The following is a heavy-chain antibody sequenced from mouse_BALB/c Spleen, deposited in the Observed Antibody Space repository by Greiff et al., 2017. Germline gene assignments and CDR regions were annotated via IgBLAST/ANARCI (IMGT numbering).Heavy chain of an antibody. V-gene: IGHV5-17*02. CDR3: ARSYYGSSPSYWYFDV. D-gene: IGHD1-1*01. CDR2: ISSGSSTI. J-gene: IGHJ1*01. Sequence: EVMLVESGGGLVQPGGSRKLSCAASGFTFSSFGMHWVRQAPEKGLEWVAYISSGSSTIYYADTVKGRFTISRDNPKNTLFLQMTSLRSEDTAMYYCARSYYGSSPSYWYFDVWGAGTTVTVSS. CDR1: GFTFSSFG.